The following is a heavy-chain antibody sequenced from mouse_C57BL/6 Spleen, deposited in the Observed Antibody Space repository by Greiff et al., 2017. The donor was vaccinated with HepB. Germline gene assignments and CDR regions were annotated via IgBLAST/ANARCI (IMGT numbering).Heavy chain of an antibody. Sequence: QVQLQQSGAELVRPGTSVKVSCKASGHAFTNYLIEWVKQRPGQGLEWIGVINPGSGGTNYNEKFKGKATLTADKSSSTAYMQLSSLTSEDSAVYFCARAEDYADYFDYWGQGTTLTVSS. J-gene: IGHJ2*01. V-gene: IGHV1-54*01. CDR2: INPGSGGT. D-gene: IGHD2-4*01. CDR1: GHAFTNYL. CDR3: ARAEDYADYFDY.